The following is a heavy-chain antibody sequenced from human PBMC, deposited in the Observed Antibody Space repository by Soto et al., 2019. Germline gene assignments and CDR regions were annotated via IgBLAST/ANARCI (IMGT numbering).Heavy chain of an antibody. Sequence: QVQLVQSGAEVKKPGASVKVSCKASGYTFTSYAIHWVRQAPGQRLEWMGWINAGNGDTKYSQKLQGRVTITRDTSAPTAYVELSSLTSEDTAVYYCTRDPATYSSGYDYWGQGTPVIVSS. CDR3: TRDPATYSSGYDY. D-gene: IGHD6-19*01. CDR1: GYTFTSYA. J-gene: IGHJ4*02. V-gene: IGHV1-3*01. CDR2: INAGNGDT.